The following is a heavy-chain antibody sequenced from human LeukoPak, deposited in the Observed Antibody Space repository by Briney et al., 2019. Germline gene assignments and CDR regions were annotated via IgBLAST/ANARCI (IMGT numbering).Heavy chain of an antibody. V-gene: IGHV3-64D*09. CDR3: VKFPDW. CDR1: GFTFGTFA. CDR2: ISSIGGGT. Sequence: GGSLRLSCSASGFTFGTFAMHWVRQAPGKGLEYISTISSIGGGTDYADSVKGRFTISGDNSKNTLFLQISSLRAEDTAVYYCVKFPDWWGQGTLVTVSS. D-gene: IGHD3/OR15-3a*01. J-gene: IGHJ4*02.